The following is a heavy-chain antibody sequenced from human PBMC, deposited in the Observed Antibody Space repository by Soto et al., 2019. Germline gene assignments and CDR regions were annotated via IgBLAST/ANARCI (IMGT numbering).Heavy chain of an antibody. CDR3: AKGYSSGRAFDP. D-gene: IGHD6-19*01. V-gene: IGHV3-30*18. CDR1: GFTFSSYG. J-gene: IGHJ5*02. CDR2: ISYDGSNK. Sequence: QVQLVESGGGVVQPGRSLRLSCAASGFTFSSYGMHWVRQAPGKGLEWVAVISYDGSNKYYADSVKGRFTISRDNSKNTLYLQMNSLRAEDTAVYYCAKGYSSGRAFDPWGQGTLVTVSS.